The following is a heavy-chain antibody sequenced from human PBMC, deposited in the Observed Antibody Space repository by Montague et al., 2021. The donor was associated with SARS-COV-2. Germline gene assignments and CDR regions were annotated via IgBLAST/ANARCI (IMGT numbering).Heavy chain of an antibody. CDR2: FSGSVGNT. J-gene: IGHJ4*02. V-gene: IGHV3-23*01. CDR1: GFYA. CDR3: AKAQTMVRGVYSDY. Sequence: SLRLSCAASGFYAMSCVRQAPGKVLEWVSAFSGSVGNTYYADSFKDRFTNSRNNSKNTLYMQMNSLRAEDKAVDYCAKAQTMVRGVYSDYWGQGTLVTVSS. D-gene: IGHD3-10*01.